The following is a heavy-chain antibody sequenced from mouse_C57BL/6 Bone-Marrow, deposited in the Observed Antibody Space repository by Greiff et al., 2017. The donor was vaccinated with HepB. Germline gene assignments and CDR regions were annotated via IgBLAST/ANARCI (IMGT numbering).Heavy chain of an antibody. CDR2: IDPSDSYT. V-gene: IGHV1-50*01. D-gene: IGHD1-1*01. Sequence: VQLQQPGAELVKPGASVKLSCKASGYTFTSYWMQWVKQRPGQGLEWIGEIDPSDSYTNYNQKFKGKATLTVDTSSSTAYMQLSSLTSEDSAVYYCARVGSSLRYFDVWGTGTTVTVSS. J-gene: IGHJ1*03. CDR3: ARVGSSLRYFDV. CDR1: GYTFTSYW.